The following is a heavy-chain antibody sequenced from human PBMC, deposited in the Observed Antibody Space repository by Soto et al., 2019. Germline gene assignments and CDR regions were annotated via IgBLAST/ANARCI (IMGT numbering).Heavy chain of an antibody. CDR2: INPSGGST. Sequence: SSVCVSCKASGYTFTSYYMHWARQAPGQGLEWMGIINPSGGSTSYAQKFQGRVTMTRDTSTSTVYMELSSLRPDDTAVHYCARDPFAAPALCCCTSCSSHSPFDIWDQGTMVTVSS. V-gene: IGHV1-46*01. D-gene: IGHD2-2*01. CDR3: ARDPFAAPALCCCTSCSSHSPFDI. CDR1: GYTFTSYY. J-gene: IGHJ3*02.